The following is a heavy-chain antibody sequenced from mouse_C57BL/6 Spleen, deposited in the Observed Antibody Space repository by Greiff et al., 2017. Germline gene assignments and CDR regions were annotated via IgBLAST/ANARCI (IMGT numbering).Heavy chain of an antibody. D-gene: IGHD2-2*01. V-gene: IGHV1-64*01. CDR1: GYTFTSYW. J-gene: IGHJ3*01. Sequence: VQLQQPGAELVKPGASVKLSCKASGYTFTSYWMHWVKQRPGQGLEWIGMIHPNSGSTNYNEKFKSKATLTVDKSSSTAYMQLSSLTSEDSAVYYCAVERGYDGAWFAYWGQGTLVTVSA. CDR3: AVERGYDGAWFAY. CDR2: IHPNSGST.